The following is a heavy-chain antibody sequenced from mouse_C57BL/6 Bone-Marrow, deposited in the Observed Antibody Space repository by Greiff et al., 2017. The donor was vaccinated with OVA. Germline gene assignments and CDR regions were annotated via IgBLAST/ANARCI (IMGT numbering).Heavy chain of an antibody. Sequence: QVQLQQPGAELVKPGASVKLSCKSSGYTFTSYWMHWVKQRPGQGLEWIGMIHPNSGSTNYHEKFKSKATLTVDKSSSTAYMQLSSLTSEDSAVYYGAKIYYYGSSSSWYFDVWGTGTTVTVSS. D-gene: IGHD1-1*01. CDR3: AKIYYYGSSSSWYFDV. CDR2: IHPNSGST. J-gene: IGHJ1*03. V-gene: IGHV1-64*01. CDR1: GYTFTSYW.